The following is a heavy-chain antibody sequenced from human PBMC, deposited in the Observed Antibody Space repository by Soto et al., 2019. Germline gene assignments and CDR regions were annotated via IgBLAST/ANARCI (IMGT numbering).Heavy chain of an antibody. CDR2: IIPIFGTA. D-gene: IGHD3-10*01. CDR1: GGTFSSYA. CDR3: ASRIRAGYFDY. V-gene: IGHV1-69*13. Sequence: ASVKVSCKASGGTFSSYAISWVRQAPGQGLEWMGGIIPIFGTANYAQKFQGRVTITADESTSTAYMELSSLRSEDTAVYYCASRIRAGYFDYWGQGTLVTVSS. J-gene: IGHJ4*02.